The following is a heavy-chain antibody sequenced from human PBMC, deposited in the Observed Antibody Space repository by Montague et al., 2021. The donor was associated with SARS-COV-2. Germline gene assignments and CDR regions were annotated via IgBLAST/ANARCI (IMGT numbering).Heavy chain of an antibody. V-gene: IGHV2-70*01. Sequence: PALVKPTQTLTLTCTFSGFPLSTSGTCVSWIRQPPGKALEWLALXDWDDDKFYSTSLKTRLTISKDTSKNQVVLTMTNMDPVDTATYYCARVRYFDTTFDYWGQGTLVTVSS. J-gene: IGHJ4*02. CDR1: GFPLSTSGTC. CDR3: ARVRYFDTTFDY. D-gene: IGHD3-9*01. CDR2: XDWDDDK.